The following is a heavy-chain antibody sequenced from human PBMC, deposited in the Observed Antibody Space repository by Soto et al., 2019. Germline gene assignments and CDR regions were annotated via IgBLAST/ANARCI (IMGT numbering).Heavy chain of an antibody. CDR1: GYTFTSYG. Sequence: QVQLVQSEAEVKKPGASVKVSCKASGYTFTSYGISWVRQAPGQGLEWMGWISAYNGNTNYAQKLQGRVTMTTDTSTSTAYMELRSLRSDDTAVYYCAREDYDILTGSYPDIWGQGTMVTVSS. V-gene: IGHV1-18*01. CDR2: ISAYNGNT. CDR3: AREDYDILTGSYPDI. J-gene: IGHJ3*02. D-gene: IGHD3-9*01.